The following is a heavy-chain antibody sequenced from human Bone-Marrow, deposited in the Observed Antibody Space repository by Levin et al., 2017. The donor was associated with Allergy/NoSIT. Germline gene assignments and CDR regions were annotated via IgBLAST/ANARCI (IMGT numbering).Heavy chain of an antibody. CDR1: GFTFSNYW. Sequence: GESLKISCAASGFTFSNYWMHWVRQGPGKGLVWVSRISDDGTTTYYADSVKGRFTVSRDNAKNTLYLEMNSLRAEDTAVYYCAREPYYPYYFDYWGQGTLVTVSS. D-gene: IGHD3-22*01. J-gene: IGHJ4*02. V-gene: IGHV3-74*01. CDR2: ISDDGTTT. CDR3: AREPYYPYYFDY.